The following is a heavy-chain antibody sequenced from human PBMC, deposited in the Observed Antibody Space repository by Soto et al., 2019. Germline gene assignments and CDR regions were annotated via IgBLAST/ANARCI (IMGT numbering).Heavy chain of an antibody. Sequence: QVQLVQSGAEVKKPGASVKVSCKASGYTFTSYAMHWVRQAPGQRLEWMGWINAGNGNTKYSQKFQGRVTITRDTSASTAYMELSSVRSEDTAVYYCARTYYYDSSGYYDAFDIWGQGTMVTVSS. J-gene: IGHJ3*02. CDR3: ARTYYYDSSGYYDAFDI. CDR1: GYTFTSYA. V-gene: IGHV1-3*01. CDR2: INAGNGNT. D-gene: IGHD3-22*01.